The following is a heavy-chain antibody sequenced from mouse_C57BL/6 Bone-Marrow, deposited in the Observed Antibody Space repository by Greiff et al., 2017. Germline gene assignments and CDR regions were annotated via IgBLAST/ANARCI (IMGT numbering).Heavy chain of an antibody. J-gene: IGHJ3*01. CDR2: IDPSDSYT. CDR1: GYTFTSYW. Sequence: QVQLQQPGAELVRPGTSVKLSCKASGYTFTSYWMHWVKQRPGQGLEWIGVIDPSDSYTNYNQKFKGKATLTVDTSSSTAYMQLSSLTSEDSAVYYSARMVTGGFAYWGQGTLVTVSA. D-gene: IGHD2-2*01. V-gene: IGHV1-59*01. CDR3: ARMVTGGFAY.